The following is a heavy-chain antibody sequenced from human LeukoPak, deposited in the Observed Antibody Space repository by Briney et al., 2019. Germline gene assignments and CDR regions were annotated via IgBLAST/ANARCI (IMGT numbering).Heavy chain of an antibody. CDR1: GFTFSNYW. V-gene: IGHV3-7*01. J-gene: IGHJ4*02. Sequence: GGPLRLSCVASGFTFSNYWMSWVRQAPGKGLEWVANIKEDGSEKYYVDSVKGRFTISRDNARNSLYLQMNSLRAEDTAVYYCASGRQLGYWGQGTLVTVSS. CDR2: IKEDGSEK. D-gene: IGHD6-13*01. CDR3: ASGRQLGY.